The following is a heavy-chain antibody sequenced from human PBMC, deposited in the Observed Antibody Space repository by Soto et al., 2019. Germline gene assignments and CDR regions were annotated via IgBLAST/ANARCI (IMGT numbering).Heavy chain of an antibody. D-gene: IGHD2-2*01. Sequence: SETLSLTCTVSGDSITSSSHYWGWIRQPPGKGLECIANIYYDGNTYYNPSLKSRVAISLDTSKNQFSLRLNSVTAADTAVYYCARVPDVWGQGTTVTVS. CDR2: IYYDGNT. CDR1: GDSITSSSHY. V-gene: IGHV4-39*01. CDR3: ARVPDV. J-gene: IGHJ6*02.